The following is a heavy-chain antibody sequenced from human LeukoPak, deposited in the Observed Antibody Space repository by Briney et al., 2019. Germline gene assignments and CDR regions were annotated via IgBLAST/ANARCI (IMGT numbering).Heavy chain of an antibody. CDR2: ISGSGGST. V-gene: IGHV3-23*01. CDR3: AKLVVVTAIPLWFDP. J-gene: IGHJ5*02. CDR1: GIPFNSYS. D-gene: IGHD2-21*02. Sequence: GSLQLSLCASGIPFNSYSISWGRQGPGEGLEWGSAISGSGGSTYYADSVKGRFTISRDNSKNTLYLQMNSLRAEDTAVYYCAKLVVVTAIPLWFDPWGQGTLVTVSS.